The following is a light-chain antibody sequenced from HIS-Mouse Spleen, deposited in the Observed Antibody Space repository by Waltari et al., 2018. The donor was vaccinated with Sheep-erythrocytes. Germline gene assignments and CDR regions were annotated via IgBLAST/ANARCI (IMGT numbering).Light chain of an antibody. CDR1: SSDVGGYNY. J-gene: IGLJ2*01. CDR3: CSYAGSSTLV. CDR2: EGS. V-gene: IGLV2-23*01. Sequence: QSALTQPRSVSGSPGQSVTISCTGTSSDVGGYNYVSWYQQHPGKAPKLMIYEGSKRPSGVSNRFSCSKSGNTASLTISGLQAEDEADYYCCSYAGSSTLVFGGGTKLTVL.